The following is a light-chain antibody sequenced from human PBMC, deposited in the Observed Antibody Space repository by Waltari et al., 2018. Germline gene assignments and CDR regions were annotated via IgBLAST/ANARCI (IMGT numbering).Light chain of an antibody. Sequence: DIQMTQSPSSLSASVGDRVTITCRAGQSISSYLNWYQQKPGKAPKLLIYATSSLQSGVPSRFSGSGSVTDFTLTISSLQPEDFATYYCQQSYSTLPLTFGGGTKVEIK. V-gene: IGKV1-39*01. CDR3: QQSYSTLPLT. CDR1: QSISSY. CDR2: ATS. J-gene: IGKJ4*01.